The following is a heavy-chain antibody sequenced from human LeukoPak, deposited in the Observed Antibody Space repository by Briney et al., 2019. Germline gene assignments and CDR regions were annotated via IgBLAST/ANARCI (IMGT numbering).Heavy chain of an antibody. CDR1: GYTFTNND. CDR2: IDPSGGST. V-gene: IGHV1-46*01. D-gene: IGHD3-22*01. CDR3: AGEIAMHVH. J-gene: IGHJ4*02. Sequence: GASVKVSCTASGYTFTNNDLHWVRQARGQGLEWLGFIDPSGGSTIYAQKFQGRVTMTRDTSTSTVYMELSSQRSDDSAVYYCAGEIAMHVHWGQGTLVTVSS.